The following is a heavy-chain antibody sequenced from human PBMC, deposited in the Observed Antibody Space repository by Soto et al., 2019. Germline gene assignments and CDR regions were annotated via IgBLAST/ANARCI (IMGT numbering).Heavy chain of an antibody. CDR2: INHSGST. V-gene: IGHV4-34*01. J-gene: IGHJ4*02. Sequence: QVQLQQWGAGLLKPSETLSLTCAVYGGSLSGYYWSWIRQPPGKGLEWIGAINHSGSTNYNPSLKSRVTISVDTSKNQFSLKLSSVTAADTAVYYCARGWGRIFDYWGQGTLVTVSS. D-gene: IGHD7-27*01. CDR3: ARGWGRIFDY. CDR1: GGSLSGYY.